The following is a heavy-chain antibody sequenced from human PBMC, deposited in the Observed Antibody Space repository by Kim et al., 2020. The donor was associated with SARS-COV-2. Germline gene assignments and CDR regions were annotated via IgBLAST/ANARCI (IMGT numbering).Heavy chain of an antibody. CDR2: IRSKAYGGTT. Sequence: GGSLRLSCTASGFTFGDYAMSWFRQAPGKGLEWVGFIRSKAYGGTTEYAASVKGRFTISRDDSKSIAYLQMNSLKTEDTAVYYCTSDWLIAAAGKEPKRGYYYGMDVWGQGATVTVSS. V-gene: IGHV3-49*03. CDR1: GFTFGDYA. D-gene: IGHD6-13*01. J-gene: IGHJ6*02. CDR3: TSDWLIAAAGKEPKRGYYYGMDV.